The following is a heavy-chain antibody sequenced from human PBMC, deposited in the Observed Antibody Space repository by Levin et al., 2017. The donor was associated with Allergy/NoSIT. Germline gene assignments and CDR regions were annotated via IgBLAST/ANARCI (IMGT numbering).Heavy chain of an antibody. D-gene: IGHD5-24*01. Sequence: GGSLRLSCAVSGLTDTHYAMSWVRQAPGKGLEWVSGISASGDRTYYIDSVKGRFTISRDNSKNTMSLQMNSLRVEDTAMYYCAKDRPDGYIGYHFDCWGQGALVTVSS. CDR3: AKDRPDGYIGYHFDC. CDR2: ISASGDRT. CDR1: GLTDTHYA. J-gene: IGHJ4*02. V-gene: IGHV3-23*01.